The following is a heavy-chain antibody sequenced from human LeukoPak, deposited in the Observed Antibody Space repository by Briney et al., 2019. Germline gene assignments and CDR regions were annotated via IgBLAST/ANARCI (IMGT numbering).Heavy chain of an antibody. D-gene: IGHD3-3*01. CDR3: ARELTIFGVVIQRYDTFDI. J-gene: IGHJ3*02. CDR2: MSNDGSIK. V-gene: IGHV3-30*03. Sequence: XGSLRLSCAASGFTFSSGMHWVRQAPGKGLEWVAVMSNDGSIKKYANSVKGRFTISRDNSKNTLYLQMDSLRAEDTAVYYCARELTIFGVVIQRYDTFDIWGQGTMVTVSS. CDR1: GFTFSSG.